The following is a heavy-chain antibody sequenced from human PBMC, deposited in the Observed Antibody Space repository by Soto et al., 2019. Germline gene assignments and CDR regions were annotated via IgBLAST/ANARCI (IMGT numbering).Heavy chain of an antibody. J-gene: IGHJ6*03. V-gene: IGHV3-7*05. CDR1: GFIFSSYW. CDR3: ARAHSYSRYYFYMDV. CDR2: IKQDGSES. Sequence: EVQLVESGGGLVQPGGSLRLSCAASGFIFSSYWMTWVRQAPGKGLEWVATIKQDGSESYFVDSVRGRFTFSRDNAKNSLFLHMNSLRGGETAVYYRARAHSYSRYYFYMDVWGKGTTVTVSS. D-gene: IGHD2-21*01.